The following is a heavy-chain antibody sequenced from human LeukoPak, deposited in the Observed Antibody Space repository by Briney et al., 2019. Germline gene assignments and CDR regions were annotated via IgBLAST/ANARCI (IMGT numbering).Heavy chain of an antibody. CDR1: GHTFTSYY. V-gene: IGHV1-46*01. J-gene: IGHJ5*02. CDR2: INPSGGST. D-gene: IGHD6-13*01. CDR3: ARVAAAAGTFDP. Sequence: ASMKVSCKASGHTFTSYYMHWVRQAPGQGLEWMGIINPSGGSTSYAQKFQGRVTMTRDTSTSTVYMELSSLRSEDTAVYYCARVAAAAGTFDPWGQGTLVTVSS.